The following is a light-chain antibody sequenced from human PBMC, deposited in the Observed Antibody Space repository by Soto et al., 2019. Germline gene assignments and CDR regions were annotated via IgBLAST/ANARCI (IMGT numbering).Light chain of an antibody. V-gene: IGKV1-6*01. J-gene: IGKJ1*01. CDR3: LQDYNYPWT. CDR2: AAS. CDR1: QGISND. Sequence: AIQMTQSPSSLSASVGDRVTMTCRASQGISNDLGWYQQNPGKAPKLLIYAASSLQSGVPSRFSGSGSGTDFTLTISSLQPEDFATYYCLQDYNYPWTFGQGTKVELK.